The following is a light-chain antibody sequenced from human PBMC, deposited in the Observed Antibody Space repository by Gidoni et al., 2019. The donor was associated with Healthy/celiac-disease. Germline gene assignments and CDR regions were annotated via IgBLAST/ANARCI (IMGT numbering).Light chain of an antibody. J-gene: IGLJ3*02. V-gene: IGLV3-25*02. CDR1: ALPKQY. Sequence: SYELTQPPSVSVAPGPTARITCSGDALPKQYAYWYQQKPGPAPLLVIYKDSERPSGIPERFSGSSSGTTVTLTISGVQAEDEADYYCQSADSSGTYRVFGGGTKLTVL. CDR2: KDS. CDR3: QSADSSGTYRV.